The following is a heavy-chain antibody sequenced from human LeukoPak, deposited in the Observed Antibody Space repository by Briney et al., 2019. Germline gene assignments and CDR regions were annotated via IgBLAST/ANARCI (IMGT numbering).Heavy chain of an antibody. J-gene: IGHJ4*02. CDR3: AKEGSAGFDY. CDR1: GFTFSSYA. D-gene: IGHD6-13*01. V-gene: IGHV3-30*04. CDR2: ISYDGNNK. Sequence: GGSLRLSCAASGFTFSSYAMHWVRQAPGKGLEWVAVISYDGNNKYYADSVKGRFTISRDNSKNTLYLQMNSLRAEDTAVYHCAKEGSAGFDYWGQGTLVTVSS.